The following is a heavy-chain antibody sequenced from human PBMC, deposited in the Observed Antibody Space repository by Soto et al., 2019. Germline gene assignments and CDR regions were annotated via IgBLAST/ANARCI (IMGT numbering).Heavy chain of an antibody. V-gene: IGHV4-39*01. D-gene: IGHD2-21*02. CDR3: AVTTKYCGGDCYSGAFDI. CDR2: IYYSGST. J-gene: IGHJ3*02. Sequence: SETLSLTCTVSGGSISSSSYYWGWIRQPPGKGLEWIGSIYYSGSTYYNPSLKSRVTISVDTSKNQFSLKLSSVTAADTAVYYCAVTTKYCGGDCYSGAFDIWGQGTMVTVS. CDR1: GGSISSSSYY.